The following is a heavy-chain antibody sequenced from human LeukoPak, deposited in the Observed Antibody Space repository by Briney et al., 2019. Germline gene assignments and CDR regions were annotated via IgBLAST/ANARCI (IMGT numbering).Heavy chain of an antibody. CDR3: ARLGGGTTVTT. J-gene: IGHJ5*02. CDR2: INWNGGST. D-gene: IGHD4-17*01. Sequence: GGSLRLSCAASGFTFSSYGMSWVRQAPGKGLEWVSGINWNGGSTGYADSVKGRFTISRDNAKNSLYLQMNSLRAEDTALYYCARLGGGTTVTTWGRGTLVNVSS. CDR1: GFTFSSYG. V-gene: IGHV3-20*04.